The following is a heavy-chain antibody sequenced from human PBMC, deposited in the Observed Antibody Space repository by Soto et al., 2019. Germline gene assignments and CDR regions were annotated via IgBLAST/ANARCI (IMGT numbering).Heavy chain of an antibody. J-gene: IGHJ5*02. Sequence: EVQLVESGGGLVQPGGSLRLSCAASGFTVSSNYMSWVRQAPGKGVEWVSVIYSGRSTYYTDSVKGRFTISRHNSKNTMYLQMNSLRAEDTAVYYCAREAGHGWFDPWGQGTLVTVSS. CDR2: IYSGRST. V-gene: IGHV3-53*04. CDR1: GFTVSSNY. CDR3: AREAGHGWFDP.